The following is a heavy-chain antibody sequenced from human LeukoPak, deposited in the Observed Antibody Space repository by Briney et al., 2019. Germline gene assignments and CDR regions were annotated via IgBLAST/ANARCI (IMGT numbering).Heavy chain of an antibody. CDR1: GYTFTGYY. CDR3: ARPGYDFWSGYYIFDY. CDR2: INPNSGGT. D-gene: IGHD3-3*01. Sequence: ASVKVSCKASGYTFTGYYMHWVRQAPGQGLEWMGWINPNSGGTNYAQKFQGRVTMTRDTSISTAYMELSRLRSDDTAVYYCARPGYDFWSGYYIFDYWGQGTLVTVSS. V-gene: IGHV1-2*02. J-gene: IGHJ4*02.